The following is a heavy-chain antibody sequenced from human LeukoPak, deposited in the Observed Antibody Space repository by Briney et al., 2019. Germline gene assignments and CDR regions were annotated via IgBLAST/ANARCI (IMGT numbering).Heavy chain of an antibody. J-gene: IGHJ2*01. CDR1: GGTFSSYA. CDR3: ARVHLGYDSNVQRYFDL. CDR2: IIPIFGTA. V-gene: IGHV1-69*05. D-gene: IGHD3-22*01. Sequence: GSSVKVSCKASGGTFSSYAISWVRQAPGQGLEWMGGIIPIFGTANYAQKFQGRVTITTDESTSTAYMELSSLRSEDTAVYYCARVHLGYDSNVQRYFDLWGRGTLVTVSS.